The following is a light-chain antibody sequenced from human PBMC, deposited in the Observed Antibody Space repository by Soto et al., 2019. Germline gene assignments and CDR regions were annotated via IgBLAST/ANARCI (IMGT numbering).Light chain of an antibody. CDR1: SSNIGNNY. V-gene: IGLV1-51*01. CDR3: GTWESSLSAVV. Sequence: QSVLTQPPSVSAAPGQKVTISCSGSSSNIGNNYVSWYQQLPGTAPKLLIFDNNKRPSGIPDRFSGSKSGTSATLGITGLQTGDEADYYSGTWESSLSAVVFGGGTKVTVL. CDR2: DNN. J-gene: IGLJ2*01.